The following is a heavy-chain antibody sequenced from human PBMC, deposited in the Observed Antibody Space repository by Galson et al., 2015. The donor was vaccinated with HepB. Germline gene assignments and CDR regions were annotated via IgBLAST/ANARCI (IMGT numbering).Heavy chain of an antibody. J-gene: IGHJ3*02. CDR1: GFTFGDSA. CDR2: IRSNAYGGTT. V-gene: IGHV3-49*03. D-gene: IGHD3-3*01. Sequence: SLRLSCAASGFTFGDSAMRWFRQAPGKGLEWVGFIRSNAYGGTTEYAASVKGRFTISRDDSKSIAYLQMNSLKTEDTAVDYCTRDGPPITMCGVVSPTDAFDIWGQGTMVTVSS. CDR3: TRDGPPITMCGVVSPTDAFDI.